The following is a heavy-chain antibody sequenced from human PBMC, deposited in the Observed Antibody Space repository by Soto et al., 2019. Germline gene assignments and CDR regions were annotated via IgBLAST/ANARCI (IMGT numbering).Heavy chain of an antibody. J-gene: IGHJ6*02. D-gene: IGHD3-3*01. Sequence: EVQLVESGGGLVQPGRSLRLSCAASGFTFDDYAMHWVRQAPGKGLEWVSGISWNRGSIGYADSVKGRFTISRDNAKNSLYLQMNSLRAEDTALYYCAKDKTGYDFSEGMAVWGQGTTVTVSS. CDR3: AKDKTGYDFSEGMAV. V-gene: IGHV3-9*01. CDR1: GFTFDDYA. CDR2: ISWNRGSI.